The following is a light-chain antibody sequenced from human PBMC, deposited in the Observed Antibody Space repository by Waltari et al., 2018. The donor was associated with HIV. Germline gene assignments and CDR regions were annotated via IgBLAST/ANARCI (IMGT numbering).Light chain of an antibody. CDR1: SSDVGGSNN. CDR2: EVS. Sequence: QSALPQPAPVSGSPGQSTTISCTGASSDVGGSNNVAWYHQHPGKDPTHMIFEVSNRPAGVSNRFSGSKSVNTASLTISGLQAEDEADDYCSSYTTRRTPDPNWVFGGGTKLTVL. J-gene: IGLJ3*02. CDR3: SSYTTRRTPDPNWV. V-gene: IGLV2-14*01.